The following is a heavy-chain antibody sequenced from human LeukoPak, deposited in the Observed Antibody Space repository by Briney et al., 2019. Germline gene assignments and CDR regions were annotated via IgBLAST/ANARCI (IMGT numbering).Heavy chain of an antibody. Sequence: NPGGSLRLSFSASGFTFSTYSMDSVRQAPGKGLERVSAITSSSSYIYYADSVKGRFTISRDNAKNSLYLQMHSLSAEDTAVYYCARDVSGRGTAFDIWGQGTMVTVSS. V-gene: IGHV3-21*01. CDR1: GFTFSTYS. CDR2: ITSSSSYI. CDR3: ARDVSGRGTAFDI. J-gene: IGHJ3*02. D-gene: IGHD3-10*01.